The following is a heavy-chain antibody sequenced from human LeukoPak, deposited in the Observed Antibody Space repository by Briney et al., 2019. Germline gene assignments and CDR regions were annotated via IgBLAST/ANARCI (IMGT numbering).Heavy chain of an antibody. CDR2: INDDGSAT. J-gene: IGHJ4*02. D-gene: IGHD1-14*01. Sequence: QPGGSLRLSCAASGFTFSSYWMHWVRQVPGKGLVWVSRINDDGSATFYADSVKGRFTISRDNAKNTLFLQMSSLRAEDTAVYFCAREIREPWQTHDYWVQGTLVTVSS. CDR1: GFTFSSYW. V-gene: IGHV3-74*01. CDR3: AREIREPWQTHDY.